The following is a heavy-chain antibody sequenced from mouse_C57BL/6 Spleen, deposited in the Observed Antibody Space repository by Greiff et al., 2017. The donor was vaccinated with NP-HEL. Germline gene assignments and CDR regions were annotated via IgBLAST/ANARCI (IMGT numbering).Heavy chain of an antibody. CDR2: IYPGDGDT. D-gene: IGHD1-1*01. J-gene: IGHJ4*01. Sequence: QVQLQQSGAELVKPGASVKISCKASGYAFSSYWMNWVKQRPGKGLEWIGQIYPGDGDTNYNGKFKGKATLTADTSSSTAYMQLSSLTSEDSAVYFCARDFHYYGSSYDYAMDYWGQGTSVTVSS. CDR3: ARDFHYYGSSYDYAMDY. V-gene: IGHV1-80*01. CDR1: GYAFSSYW.